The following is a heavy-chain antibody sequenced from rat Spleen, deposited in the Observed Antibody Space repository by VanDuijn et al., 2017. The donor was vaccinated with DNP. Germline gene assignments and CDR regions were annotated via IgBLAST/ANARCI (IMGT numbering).Heavy chain of an antibody. V-gene: IGHV5-25*01. CDR3: ARHRTISPYYYDMDA. J-gene: IGHJ4*01. CDR1: GFTFSDYY. CDR2: ISPSGGNT. Sequence: EVLLVESDGGLVQPGRSLKLSCAVSGFTFSDYYMAWVRQAPTKGLEWVASISPSGGNTYYRDSVKGRFTISRDNAQSTLYLQMDSLRSEDTATYYCARHRTISPYYYDMDAWGQGASVTVSS.